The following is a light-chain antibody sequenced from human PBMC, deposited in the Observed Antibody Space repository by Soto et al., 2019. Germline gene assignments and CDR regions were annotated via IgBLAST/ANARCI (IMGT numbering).Light chain of an antibody. CDR2: DAS. V-gene: IGKV3-11*01. CDR1: QSVSSY. Sequence: EIVLTQSPATLSLSPGERATLSCRASQSVSSYLAWYQQKPGQAPRLLIYDASNRATGIPARFSGGGSGTDFALTLRSLEPEEFAVYYCQQRFNWPRFTFGQGTKLEIK. J-gene: IGKJ2*01. CDR3: QQRFNWPRFT.